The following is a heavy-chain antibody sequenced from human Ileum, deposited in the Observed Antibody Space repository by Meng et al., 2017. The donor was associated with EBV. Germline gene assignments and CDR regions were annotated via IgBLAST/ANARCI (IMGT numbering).Heavy chain of an antibody. J-gene: IGHJ4*02. CDR2: IYHSGSA. D-gene: IGHD1-26*01. CDR3: ARDLVGVASSNYYFDS. CDR1: GDSFSTTNW. Sequence: QVQLQESGPGLVKPSGTLSLTCNVTGDSFSTTNWWTWVRQSPGKGLEWIGGIYHSGSANYNPSLKSRVTISIDKSKNQFSLNLSSVTAADTAVYYCARDLVGVASSNYYFDSWGQGMMVTVSA. V-gene: IGHV4-4*02.